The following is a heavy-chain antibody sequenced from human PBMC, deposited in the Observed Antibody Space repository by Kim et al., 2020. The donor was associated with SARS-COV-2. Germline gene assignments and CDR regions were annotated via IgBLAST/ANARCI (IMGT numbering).Heavy chain of an antibody. V-gene: IGHV3-53*01. CDR3: ARDPYCTGGVCSSD. D-gene: IGHD2-8*02. CDR2: IYSGGST. CDR1: GFTVSSNY. J-gene: IGHJ4*02. Sequence: GGSLRLSCAASGFTVSSNYMSWVRQAPGKGLEWVSVIYSGGSTYYADSVKGRFTISRDNSKNTLYLQMNSLRAEDTAVYYCARDPYCTGGVCSSDWGQGTLVTVSS.